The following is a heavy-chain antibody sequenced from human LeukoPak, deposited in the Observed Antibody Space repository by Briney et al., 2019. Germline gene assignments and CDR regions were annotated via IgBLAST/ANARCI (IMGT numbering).Heavy chain of an antibody. CDR2: IIAYNGNT. CDR3: ARASSFWSGYYTGIFVPYDFDY. V-gene: IGHV1-18*01. D-gene: IGHD3-3*01. J-gene: IGHJ4*02. CDR1: GYTFTSYG. Sequence: GASVKVSCKASGYTFTSYGISWVGQAPGQRLEWMGWIIAYNGNTKYAQKLQGRVTMTTDTSTSTAYMELRSLRSDDTAVYYCARASSFWSGYYTGIFVPYDFDYWGQGTLVTVSS.